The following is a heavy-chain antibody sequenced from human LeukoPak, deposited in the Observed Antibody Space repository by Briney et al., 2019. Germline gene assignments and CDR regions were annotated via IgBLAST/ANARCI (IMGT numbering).Heavy chain of an antibody. CDR3: ARVLESTYYDSSGFPDY. CDR1: GFTFSSYS. D-gene: IGHD3-22*01. V-gene: IGHV3-21*01. J-gene: IGHJ4*02. Sequence: GGSLRLSCAASGFTFSSYSMNWVRQAPGKGLEWVSSISSSSYIYYADSVKGRFTISRDNAKNSLYLQMNSLRAEDTAVYYCARVLESTYYDSSGFPDYWAQGTMVSVSS. CDR2: ISSSSYI.